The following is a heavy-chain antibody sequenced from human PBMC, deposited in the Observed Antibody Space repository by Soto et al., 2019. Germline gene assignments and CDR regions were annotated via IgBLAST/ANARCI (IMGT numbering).Heavy chain of an antibody. CDR1: GFTFTRYS. CDR2: ISSTTNYI. Sequence: GGSLRLSCAASGFTFTRYSMNWVRQAPGKGLEWVSSISSTTNYIYYGDAMKGRFTISRDNAKNSLYLEMNSLRAEDPAVYYCARDSEDLTSNFDYWGQGTLVTVSS. CDR3: ARDSEDLTSNFDY. J-gene: IGHJ4*02. V-gene: IGHV3-21*06.